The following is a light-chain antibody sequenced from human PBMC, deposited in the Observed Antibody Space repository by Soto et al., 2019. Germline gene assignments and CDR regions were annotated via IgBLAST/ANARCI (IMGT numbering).Light chain of an antibody. CDR2: KAA. CDR1: DNIAPW. J-gene: IGKJ1*01. Sequence: DIQMTQSPSTLSASVGDRVAITCRASDNIAPWVAWYQQKPGKAPKLLIYKAANLADEVPSRFAGSGSGTDFTLTITRLQPDDFATYYCLHYNSFSRTFGQGTKV. V-gene: IGKV1-5*03. CDR3: LHYNSFSRT.